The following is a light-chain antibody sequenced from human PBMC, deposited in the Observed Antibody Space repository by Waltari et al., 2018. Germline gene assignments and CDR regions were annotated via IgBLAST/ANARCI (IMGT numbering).Light chain of an antibody. Sequence: QSALTQPRSVSGSPRQSVPIPFTVIGSAYGTYNFVSWYQQHPGKAPKLMIHDVSKRPSGVPDRFSGSKSGNTAALTISGLQAEDEAEYYCCSYVGSHTNWVFGGGTKLTVL. CDR1: GSAYGTYNF. CDR3: CSYVGSHTNWV. V-gene: IGLV2-11*01. CDR2: DVS. J-gene: IGLJ3*02.